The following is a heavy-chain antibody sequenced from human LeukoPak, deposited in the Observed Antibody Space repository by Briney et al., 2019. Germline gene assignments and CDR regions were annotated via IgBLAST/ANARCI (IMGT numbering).Heavy chain of an antibody. V-gene: IGHV1-69*05. CDR2: IIPIFGTA. Sequence: SVKVSCKASGGTFSSYAISWVRQAPGQGLEWMGGIIPIFGTANYAQKFQGRVTITTDESTSTAYMELSSLRSEDTAVYYCASRYCTNGVCYSAFDYWGQGTLVTVSS. D-gene: IGHD2-8*01. J-gene: IGHJ4*02. CDR1: GGTFSSYA. CDR3: ASRYCTNGVCYSAFDY.